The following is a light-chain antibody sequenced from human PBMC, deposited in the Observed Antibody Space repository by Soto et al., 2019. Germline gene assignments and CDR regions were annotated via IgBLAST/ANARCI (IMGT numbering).Light chain of an antibody. CDR1: QSISSW. V-gene: IGKV1-5*03. Sequence: DIQMTQSPSTLSASVGDRVTITCRASQSISSWLAWYQQKPGKAPKLLIYKASSLESGVPSRFSGSGSGTEFTLTISSLQPDDFATYYYQNYNSYYPFGQGTKLQIK. J-gene: IGKJ2*01. CDR3: QNYNSYYP. CDR2: KAS.